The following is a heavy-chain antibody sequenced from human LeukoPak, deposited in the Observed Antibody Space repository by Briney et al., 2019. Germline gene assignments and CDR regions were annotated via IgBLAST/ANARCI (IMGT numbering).Heavy chain of an antibody. V-gene: IGHV4-39*01. Sequence: SETLSLTCTVSGGSISSSSYYWGWIRQPPGKGLKWIGSIYYSGSTYYNPSLKSRVTISVDTSKNQFSLKLSSVTAADTAVYYCARLGGRFGKLLGFDYWGQGTLVTVSS. D-gene: IGHD3-10*01. CDR1: GGSISSSSYY. CDR3: ARLGGRFGKLLGFDY. CDR2: IYYSGST. J-gene: IGHJ4*02.